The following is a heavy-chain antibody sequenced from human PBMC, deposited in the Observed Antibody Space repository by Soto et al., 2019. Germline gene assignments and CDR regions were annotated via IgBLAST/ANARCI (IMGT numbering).Heavy chain of an antibody. Sequence: QVQLVQSGAEVKKPGSSVKVSCKASGGTFSSYAISWVRQAPGQGLEWMGGITPIFGTANYAQKFQGRVTITADESTSTAYMELSSLRSEDTAVYYCARAPLSWSDYYYYGMDVWGQGTTVTVSS. J-gene: IGHJ6*02. CDR2: ITPIFGTA. CDR3: ARAPLSWSDYYYYGMDV. D-gene: IGHD2-15*01. V-gene: IGHV1-69*01. CDR1: GGTFSSYA.